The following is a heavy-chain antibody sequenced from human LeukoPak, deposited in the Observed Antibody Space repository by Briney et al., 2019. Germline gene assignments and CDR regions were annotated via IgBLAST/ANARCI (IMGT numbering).Heavy chain of an antibody. V-gene: IGHV1-8*02. CDR3: ARGPRFDP. J-gene: IGHJ5*02. CDR2: ISPDTGNT. CDR1: GGTFSSYA. Sequence: ASVKVSCKASGGTFSSYAISWVRQAPGQGLEWLGYISPDTGNTGYAQKFQGRVTMTRDTSISTTYMELSSLTSEDTAVYYCARGPRFDPWGQGTLVTVSS.